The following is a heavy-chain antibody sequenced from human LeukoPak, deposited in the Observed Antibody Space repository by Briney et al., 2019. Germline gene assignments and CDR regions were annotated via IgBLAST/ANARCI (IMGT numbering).Heavy chain of an antibody. V-gene: IGHV3-30*04. D-gene: IGHD3-22*01. CDR1: GFTFSSYA. CDR2: ISYDGSNK. Sequence: GGSLRLSCAASGFTFSSYAMHWVRQAPGKGLEWVAVISYDGSNKYYADSVKGRFTISRDNSKNTLYLQMNSLRAEDTAVYYCARDHFDSSGYYYLLGYFEHWGQGTLVTVSS. CDR3: ARDHFDSSGYYYLLGYFEH. J-gene: IGHJ1*01.